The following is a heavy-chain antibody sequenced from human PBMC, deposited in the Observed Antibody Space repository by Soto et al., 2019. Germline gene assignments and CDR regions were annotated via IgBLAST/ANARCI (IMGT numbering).Heavy chain of an antibody. CDR2: ISSSSTI. D-gene: IGHD3-22*01. CDR3: ARSDSSAVTDAFDI. CDR1: GFTFSSYS. V-gene: IGHV3-48*02. Sequence: PGGSLRLSCAASGFTFSSYSMNWVRQAPGKGLEWVSYISSSSTIYYADSVKGRFTIARDNAKNSLYLQMNSLRDEDTAVYYCARSDSSAVTDAFDIWGQGTMVTVSS. J-gene: IGHJ3*02.